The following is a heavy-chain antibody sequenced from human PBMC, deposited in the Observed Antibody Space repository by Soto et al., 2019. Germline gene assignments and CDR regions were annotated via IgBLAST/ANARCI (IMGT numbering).Heavy chain of an antibody. CDR3: STRAYDTNGYYRFDP. CDR1: GGSFSGHS. CDR2: INHSGRV. Sequence: SEILSLTCAVYGGSFSGHSWTWIRQSPGKGLEWIGDINHSGRVNYSPSLKSRVTISLDTSKNQFSLTPSAVTAADTAMYYCSTRAYDTNGYYRFDPWGQGTLVTVSS. V-gene: IGHV4-34*01. D-gene: IGHD3-22*01. J-gene: IGHJ5*01.